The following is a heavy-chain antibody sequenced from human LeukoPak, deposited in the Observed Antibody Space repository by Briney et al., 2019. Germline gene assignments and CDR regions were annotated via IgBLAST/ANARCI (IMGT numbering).Heavy chain of an antibody. D-gene: IGHD3-10*02. CDR1: GFTFSSYS. J-gene: IGHJ6*04. CDR2: ISSSSSTI. V-gene: IGHV3-48*04. Sequence: GGSLRLSCAASGFTFSSYSMNWVRQAPGKGLEWVSYISSSSSTIYYADSVKGRFTISRDNAKNSLYLQMNSLRAEGTAVYYCAELGITMIGGVWGKGTTATISS. CDR3: AELGITMIGGV.